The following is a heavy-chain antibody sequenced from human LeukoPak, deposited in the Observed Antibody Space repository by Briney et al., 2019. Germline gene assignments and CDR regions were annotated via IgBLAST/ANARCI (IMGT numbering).Heavy chain of an antibody. V-gene: IGHV3-23*01. CDR2: ISGSGGST. CDR1: GFTFSSYA. CDR3: ANFGRSSGSSARHDI. J-gene: IGHJ3*02. D-gene: IGHD3-22*01. Sequence: GGSLRLSCAASGFTFSSYAMSWVRQAPGKGLEWVSAISGSGGSTYYADSVKGRFAISRDNSKNTLYLQMNSLRAEDTAVYYCANFGRSSGSSARHDIWGQGTMVTVSS.